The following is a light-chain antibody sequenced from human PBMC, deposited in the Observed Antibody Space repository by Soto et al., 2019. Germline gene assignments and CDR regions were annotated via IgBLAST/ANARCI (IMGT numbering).Light chain of an antibody. V-gene: IGKV3-15*01. J-gene: IGKJ1*01. Sequence: EVVMTQSPATLSVSPGERATLSCRASETINNRLAWYQQTPGQAPRLLIYGASTKATGIPDRFRGSGSGTEVTLTIGSLQSEDFAVYYCHQYSDWPPWTFGQGIKVEIK. CDR3: HQYSDWPPWT. CDR2: GAS. CDR1: ETINNR.